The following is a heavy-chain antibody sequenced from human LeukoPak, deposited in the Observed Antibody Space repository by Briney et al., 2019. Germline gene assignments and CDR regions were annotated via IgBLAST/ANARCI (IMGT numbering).Heavy chain of an antibody. CDR2: ISSDGSDI. D-gene: IGHD5-24*01. Sequence: GGSLRLSCAASGFTFSNYLMHWVRQAPGKGLVWVSRISSDGSDISYADSVKGRFTISRDNAKNTLYLQMNSLRAEDAAVYYCARAREYYYYYGLDVWGQGTTVTVSS. V-gene: IGHV3-74*01. J-gene: IGHJ6*02. CDR1: GFTFSNYL. CDR3: ARAREYYYYYGLDV.